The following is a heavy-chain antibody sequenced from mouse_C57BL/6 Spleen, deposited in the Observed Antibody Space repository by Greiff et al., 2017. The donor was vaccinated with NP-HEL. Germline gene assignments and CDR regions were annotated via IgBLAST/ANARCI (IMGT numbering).Heavy chain of an antibody. V-gene: IGHV1-69*01. CDR2: IDPSDSYT. J-gene: IGHJ4*01. CDR3: ARRGDYAMDY. Sequence: QVQLQQPGAELVMPGASVKLSCKASGYTFTSYWMHWVKQRPGPGLEWIGAIDPSDSYTNYNQKFKGKSTLTVDKSSSTAYMQLSSLTSEDSAVYYCARRGDYAMDYWGQGTSVTVSS. CDR1: GYTFTSYW.